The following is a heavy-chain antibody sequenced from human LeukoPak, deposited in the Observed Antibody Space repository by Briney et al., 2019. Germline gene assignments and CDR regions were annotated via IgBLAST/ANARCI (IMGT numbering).Heavy chain of an antibody. D-gene: IGHD3/OR15-3a*01. CDR3: ARDPSLGL. J-gene: IGHJ4*02. CDR1: GGSISSYY. Sequence: SETLSLTCTVSGGSISSYYYTWFRQPPGKGLEWIGYIYYSGSTNYNPSLKSRVTISVDTSKNQFSLKLSSVTAADTAVYYCARDPSLGLWGQGTLVTVSS. V-gene: IGHV4-59*01. CDR2: IYYSGST.